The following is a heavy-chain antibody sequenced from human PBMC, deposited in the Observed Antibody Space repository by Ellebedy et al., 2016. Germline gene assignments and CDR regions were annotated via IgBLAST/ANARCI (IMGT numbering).Heavy chain of an antibody. J-gene: IGHJ4*02. CDR1: GFTLGSYS. CDR3: ARDFRGSWYNDFFDY. D-gene: IGHD1-14*01. CDR2: VSGSSRYI. V-gene: IGHV3-21*01. Sequence: GGSLRLSCATSGFTLGSYSVSWVRQAPGKGLEWVASVSGSSRYIYYADSVKGRFTVSRDNGKDAVYLQMNSLTAEDTAVYYCARDFRGSWYNDFFDYWGQGTLVTVSS.